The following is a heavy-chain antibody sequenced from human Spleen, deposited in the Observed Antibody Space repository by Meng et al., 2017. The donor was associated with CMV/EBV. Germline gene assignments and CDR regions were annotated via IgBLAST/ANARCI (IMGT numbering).Heavy chain of an antibody. CDR2: ITSSSAI. CDR3: AKGSYCSSTSCYTGLYYYYYGMDV. V-gene: IGHV3-69-1*01. J-gene: IGHJ6*02. CDR1: GFTFSDYY. Sequence: GESLKISCAASGFTFSDYYMNWVRQAPGKGLEWVSSITSSSAIYYADSVKGRFTISRGYAENSLYLQMNTLRAEDTAVYYCAKGSYCSSTSCYTGLYYYYYGMDVWGQGTTVTVSS. D-gene: IGHD2-2*02.